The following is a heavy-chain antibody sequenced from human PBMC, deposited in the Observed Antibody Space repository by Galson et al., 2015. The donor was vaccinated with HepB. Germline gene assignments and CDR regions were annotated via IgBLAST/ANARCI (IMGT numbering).Heavy chain of an antibody. CDR2: IYYSGST. D-gene: IGHD3-10*01. V-gene: IGHV4-31*03. Sequence: TLSLTCTVSGGSIRSGGYYWSWIRQHPGKGPEWIGFIYYSGSTYHNPSLKSRLTMSVDTSRNQFSMDLRSVTAADTAVYYCARKSGSGSYYEASFDYWGQGTLVTVSS. CDR1: GGSIRSGGYY. J-gene: IGHJ4*02. CDR3: ARKSGSGSYYEASFDY.